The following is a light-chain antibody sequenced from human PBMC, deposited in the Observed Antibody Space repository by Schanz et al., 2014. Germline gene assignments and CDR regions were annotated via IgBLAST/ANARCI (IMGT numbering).Light chain of an antibody. V-gene: IGLV2-8*01. CDR2: EVN. J-gene: IGLJ2*01. Sequence: QSALTQPPSASGSPGQSVTISCTGTSSDFGAYNSVSWYQQHPGKAPKVIIYEVNKRPSGVPDRFSGSKSGNTASLTVSGLQAEDEADYYCCSYTGSSTDVVFGGGTKLTVL. CDR3: CSYTGSSTDVV. CDR1: SSDFGAYNS.